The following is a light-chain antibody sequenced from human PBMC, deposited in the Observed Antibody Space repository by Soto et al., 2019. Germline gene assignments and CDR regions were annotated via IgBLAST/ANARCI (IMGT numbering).Light chain of an antibody. Sequence: QSALTQPASVSGSPGQSITISCTGTSSNVGSYKLVSWYQQHPGKAPKLMIFEVNKRPSGVSNRFSGSKSGNTASLTISGLQAEDEADYYCSSYTSSITLGVFGTGTKVT. J-gene: IGLJ1*01. V-gene: IGLV2-14*02. CDR2: EVN. CDR3: SSYTSSITLGV. CDR1: SSNVGSYKL.